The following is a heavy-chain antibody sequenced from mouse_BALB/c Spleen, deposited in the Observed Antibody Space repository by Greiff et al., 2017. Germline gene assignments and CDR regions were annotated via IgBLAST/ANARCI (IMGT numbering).Heavy chain of an antibody. J-gene: IGHJ2*01. D-gene: IGHD2-12*01. CDR3: ARGGAYCRPSDY. CDR2: INSNGGST. CDR1: GFTFSSYG. Sequence: EVKLMESGGGLVQPGGSLKLSCAASGFTFSSYGMSWVRQTPDKRLELVATINSNGGSTYYPDSVKGRFTISRDNAKNTLYLQMSSLKSEDTAMYYCARGGAYCRPSDYWGQGTTLTVSS. V-gene: IGHV5-6-3*01.